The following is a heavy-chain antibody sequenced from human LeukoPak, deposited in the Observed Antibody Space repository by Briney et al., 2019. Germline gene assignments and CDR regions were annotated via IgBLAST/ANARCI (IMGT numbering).Heavy chain of an antibody. D-gene: IGHD3-10*01. CDR3: ARDYYYGLGNNFDY. CDR1: GFTFSSYW. V-gene: IGHV3-7*01. CDR2: IKQDGSEK. J-gene: IGHJ4*02. Sequence: GGSLRLSCAASGFTFSSYWMSWVRQAPGKGLEWVANIKQDGSEKYYVDSVKGRFTISRDNAKNSLYLQMNSLRAEDTAVYYCARDYYYGLGNNFDYWGQGTLVTVSS.